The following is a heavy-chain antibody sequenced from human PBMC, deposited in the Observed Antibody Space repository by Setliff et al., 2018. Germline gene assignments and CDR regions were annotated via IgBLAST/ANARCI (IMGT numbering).Heavy chain of an antibody. J-gene: IGHJ5*02. V-gene: IGHV1-18*04. D-gene: IGHD2-15*01. CDR2: ISAYNGNT. CDR3: ERLVRHCTRISCQRTSEADL. CDR1: GYTFTNSI. Sequence: ASVKVSCKASGYTFTNSIMNWVRQAPGQGLEWMGWISAYNGNTYHAQMFQDRLSMTTDTSTSTAYMELRSLRADDTAVYYCERLVRHCTRISCQRTSEADLWGQGTQVTVSS.